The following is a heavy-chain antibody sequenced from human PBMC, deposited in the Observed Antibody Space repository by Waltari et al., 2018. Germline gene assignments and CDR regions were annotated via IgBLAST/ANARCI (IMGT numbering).Heavy chain of an antibody. D-gene: IGHD3-22*01. Sequence: QVQLQPWGAGLLKPPETLSLTCAVYGGSSSGYYWSWIRQPPGKGREWIGEINHSGSTNYNPSLKSRVTISVDTSKNQFSLKLSSVTAADTAVYYCARWADYYDSSGYFYYYYYGMDVWGQGTTVTVSS. CDR3: ARWADYYDSSGYFYYYYYGMDV. J-gene: IGHJ6*02. CDR1: GGSSSGYY. V-gene: IGHV4-34*01. CDR2: INHSGST.